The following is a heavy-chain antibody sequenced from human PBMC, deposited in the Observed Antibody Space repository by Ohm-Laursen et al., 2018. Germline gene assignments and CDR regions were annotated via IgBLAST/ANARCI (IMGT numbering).Heavy chain of an antibody. D-gene: IGHD3-3*01. CDR2: ISTSGSTI. CDR1: GFTFSDYY. CDR3: ARVSPEVRFLEWLFLDY. J-gene: IGHJ4*02. Sequence: SLGLSCAASGFTFSDYYMSWIRQAPGKGLEWVSYISTSGSTIHYADSVKGRFTISRDNAKNSLYLQMNSLRAEDTAVYYCARVSPEVRFLEWLFLDYWGQGTLVTVSS. V-gene: IGHV3-11*04.